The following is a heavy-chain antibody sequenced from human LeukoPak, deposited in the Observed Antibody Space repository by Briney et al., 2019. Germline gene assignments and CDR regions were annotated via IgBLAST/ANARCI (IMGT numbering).Heavy chain of an antibody. CDR2: MFTIGST. CDR1: GDSISSGDYY. V-gene: IGHV4-61*02. D-gene: IGHD5-12*01. Sequence: SETLSLTCTVSGDSISSGDYYWSWIRQPAGKGLEWIGRMFTIGSTNYNPSLKSRFTMSVDTSKNQFSLKLRSATAADTAVYYCARAGKRGYSGYDYYYYYMDVWGKGTTVTISS. J-gene: IGHJ6*03. CDR3: ARAGKRGYSGYDYYYYYMDV.